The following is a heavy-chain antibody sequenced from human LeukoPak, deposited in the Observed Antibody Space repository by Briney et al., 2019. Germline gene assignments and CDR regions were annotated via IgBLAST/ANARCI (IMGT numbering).Heavy chain of an antibody. CDR3: ARDVAGFTPFDY. Sequence: PGGSLRLSCAASGFTFSSYAMSWVRQAPGKGLEWVSAISGSGGSTYYADSVKGRFTISRDNAKNSLYLQMNSLRAEDTAVYYCARDVAGFTPFDYWGQGTLVTVSS. D-gene: IGHD6-19*01. CDR1: GFTFSSYA. V-gene: IGHV3-23*01. CDR2: ISGSGGST. J-gene: IGHJ4*02.